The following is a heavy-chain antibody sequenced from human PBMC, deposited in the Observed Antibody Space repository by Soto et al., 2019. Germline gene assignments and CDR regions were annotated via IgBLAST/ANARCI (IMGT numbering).Heavy chain of an antibody. D-gene: IGHD5-12*01. J-gene: IGHJ4*02. CDR1: GFRFSGFA. CDR2: ISFDGSEK. V-gene: IGHV3-30*04. Sequence: QVQLVESGGGVVQPGASLRLSCVASGFRFSGFAMHWVHQAPGKGLEWVAVISFDGSEKFYVDSVKGRFSISRDDFHSTVFLQMDSLRPEDTGVYYCARDLGGYVHLWDKSNYWGQGTLLNVSS. CDR3: ARDLGGYVHLWDKSNY.